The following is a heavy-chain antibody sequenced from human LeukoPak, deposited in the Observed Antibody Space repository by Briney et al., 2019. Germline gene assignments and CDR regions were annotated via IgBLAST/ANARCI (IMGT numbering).Heavy chain of an antibody. D-gene: IGHD5-12*01. J-gene: IGHJ6*02. CDR1: GFTFRSYA. CDR3: AREYSGYGYYYNMDV. CDR2: ISYDGSSM. Sequence: QAAGSLRLSCAASGFTFRSYAMHWVRQTPGKGLEWMAVISYDGSSMYYGDSVKGRFTISRDNSANTLYLQMNSLRAEDTAVYYCAREYSGYGYYYNMDVWGQGTTVIVSS. V-gene: IGHV3-30*04.